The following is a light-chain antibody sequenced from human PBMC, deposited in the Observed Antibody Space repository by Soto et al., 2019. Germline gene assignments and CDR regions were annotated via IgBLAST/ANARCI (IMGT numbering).Light chain of an antibody. CDR1: QTISSW. CDR3: QHYNSYSEA. Sequence: DIQMTQSPSTLSGSVGDRVTITCRARQTISSWLAWYQQKPGKAPKLLIYKASTLKSGVPLRFSGSGSGTEFTLTISSLQPDDFATYYCQHYNSYSEAFGQGTKVELK. CDR2: KAS. J-gene: IGKJ1*01. V-gene: IGKV1-5*03.